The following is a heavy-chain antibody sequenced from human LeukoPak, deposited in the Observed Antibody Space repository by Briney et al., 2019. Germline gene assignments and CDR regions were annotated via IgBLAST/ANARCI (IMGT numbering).Heavy chain of an antibody. CDR2: IRSGGTTI. J-gene: IGHJ2*01. CDR1: GFTFSDYY. Sequence: GGSLRLSCAASGFTFSDYYMTWIRQAPGKGLEWVSYIRSGGTTIYYADSVKGRFTISRNNAKNSLYLQMNSLRAEDTAVYFCARIPAWLGAFGYFDVWGRGTLVTVSS. D-gene: IGHD3-10*01. CDR3: ARIPAWLGAFGYFDV. V-gene: IGHV3-11*01.